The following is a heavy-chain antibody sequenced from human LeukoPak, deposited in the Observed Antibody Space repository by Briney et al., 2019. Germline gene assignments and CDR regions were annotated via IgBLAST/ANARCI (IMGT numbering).Heavy chain of an antibody. Sequence: GGSLRLSCAASGFIFSSSWMSWVRQAPGKGLEWVANIKQDGSEKYYVDSVKGRFTISRDNAKNSLYLQMNSLRAEDTAVYFCARRYCSDDSCYDGFDIWGQGTMVTVSS. CDR2: IKQDGSEK. V-gene: IGHV3-7*03. D-gene: IGHD2-15*01. CDR1: GFIFSSSW. CDR3: ARRYCSDDSCYDGFDI. J-gene: IGHJ3*02.